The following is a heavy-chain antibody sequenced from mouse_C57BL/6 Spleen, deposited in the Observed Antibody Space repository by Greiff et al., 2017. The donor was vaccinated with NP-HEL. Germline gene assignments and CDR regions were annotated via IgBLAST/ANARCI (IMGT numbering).Heavy chain of an antibody. CDR3: ARTPILYYYGSSYFDY. J-gene: IGHJ2*01. D-gene: IGHD1-1*01. V-gene: IGHV1-82*01. Sequence: QVQLQQSGPELVKPGASVKISCKASGYAFSSSWMNWVKQRPGKGLEWIGRIYPGDGDTNYNWNFKGKATLTADKSSSTAYMQLSSLTSEDSAVYFCARTPILYYYGSSYFDYWGQGTTLTVSS. CDR1: GYAFSSSW. CDR2: IYPGDGDT.